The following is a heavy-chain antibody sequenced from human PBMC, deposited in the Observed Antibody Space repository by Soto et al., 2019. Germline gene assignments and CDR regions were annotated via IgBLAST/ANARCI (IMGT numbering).Heavy chain of an antibody. CDR1: GGSVSSGSYY. Sequence: SETLSLTCTVSGGSVSSGSYYWSWIRQPPGKGLEWIGYIYYSGSTNYNPSLKSRVTISVDTSKNQFSLKLSSVTAADTAVYYCARSKYYYDSSGYRVPEHFQHWGQGNLVTVSS. J-gene: IGHJ1*01. V-gene: IGHV4-61*01. D-gene: IGHD3-22*01. CDR2: IYYSGST. CDR3: ARSKYYYDSSGYRVPEHFQH.